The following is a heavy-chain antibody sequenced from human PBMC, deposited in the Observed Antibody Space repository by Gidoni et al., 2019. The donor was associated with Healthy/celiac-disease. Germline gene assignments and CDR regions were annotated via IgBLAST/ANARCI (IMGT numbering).Heavy chain of an antibody. D-gene: IGHD3-10*01. V-gene: IGHV3-30-3*01. Sequence: QVQLVESGGGVVQPGRSLRLSCAAPGFTFSSYAMHWVRQAPGKGLGWVAVRSYDGSNKYYADSVKGRLTISRDNSKNTLYLQMNSLRAEDTAVYYCAREGGSYGSGSYSGYWGQGTLVTVSS. CDR2: RSYDGSNK. CDR1: GFTFSSYA. J-gene: IGHJ4*02. CDR3: AREGGSYGSGSYSGY.